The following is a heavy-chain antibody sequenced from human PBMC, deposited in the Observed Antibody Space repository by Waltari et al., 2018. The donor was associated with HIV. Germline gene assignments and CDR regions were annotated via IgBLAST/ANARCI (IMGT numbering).Heavy chain of an antibody. CDR3: ASGSRRGHSHGIDY. CDR2: SLHSGST. J-gene: IGHJ4*02. D-gene: IGHD5-18*01. V-gene: IGHV4-38-2*01. CDR1: GYSIESGYY. Sequence: QVQLQESGPGLVKPSETLSLTCSVSGYSIESGYYWGWIRQPPGKGLEWIGSSLHSGSTYYNPSLKSRLTISRDTSKNQVSLKLSSVTAADTAVYYCASGSRRGHSHGIDYWGQGTLVTVSS.